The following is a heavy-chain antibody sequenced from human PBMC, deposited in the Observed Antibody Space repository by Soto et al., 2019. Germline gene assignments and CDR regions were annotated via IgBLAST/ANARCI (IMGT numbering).Heavy chain of an antibody. CDR3: ARDPHCSGGSCYRYYYYGMDV. Sequence: QVQLVQSGAEVKKPGSSVKVSCKASGGTFSSYAISWVRQAPGQGLEWMGGIIPIFGTANYAQKFQGRVTITADESTSTAYMELSSLRSEDTAVYYCARDPHCSGGSCYRYYYYGMDVWGQGTTVTVSS. V-gene: IGHV1-69*12. J-gene: IGHJ6*02. CDR1: GGTFSSYA. D-gene: IGHD2-15*01. CDR2: IIPIFGTA.